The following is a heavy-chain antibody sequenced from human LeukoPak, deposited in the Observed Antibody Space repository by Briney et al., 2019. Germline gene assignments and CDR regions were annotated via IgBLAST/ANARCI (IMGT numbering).Heavy chain of an antibody. V-gene: IGHV4-59*01. Sequence: SETLSLTCTVSGVSISSYYWSWIRQPPGKGLEWIGYIYYSGSTNYNPSLKSRVTISIDTSKNQFSLKLSSVTAADTAVYYCARRARYSGSYYVDYWGQGTLVTVSS. CDR1: GVSISSYY. CDR2: IYYSGST. J-gene: IGHJ4*02. D-gene: IGHD1-26*01. CDR3: ARRARYSGSYYVDY.